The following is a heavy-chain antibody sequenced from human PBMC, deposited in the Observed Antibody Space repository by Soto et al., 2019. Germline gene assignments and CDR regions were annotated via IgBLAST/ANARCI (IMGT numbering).Heavy chain of an antibody. D-gene: IGHD1-26*01. CDR3: ARAHSGSYYVH. J-gene: IGHJ4*02. Sequence: QVQLVQSGAEVKKPGASVKVSCKASGYSFTSFGITWVRQAPAQGLEWLGWISTYNGDTNYAQKLQGRVTMTTDTSTSTAYMELRSLRSDDTAVYYCARAHSGSYYVHWGQGTLVTVSS. V-gene: IGHV1-18*01. CDR2: ISTYNGDT. CDR1: GYSFTSFG.